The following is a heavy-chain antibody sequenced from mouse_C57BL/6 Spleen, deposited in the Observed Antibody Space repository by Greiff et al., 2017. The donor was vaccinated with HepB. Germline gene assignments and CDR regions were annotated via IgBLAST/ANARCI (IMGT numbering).Heavy chain of an antibody. CDR3: ARGGHYDGSSRWDFDV. CDR2: IFPGSGST. J-gene: IGHJ1*03. D-gene: IGHD1-1*01. Sequence: QVQLQQSGAELMKPGASVKLSCKATGYTFTGYWIEWVKQRPGHGLEWIGEIFPGSGSTNYNEKFKGKATFTADTASNTAYMQLSSLTTEDSAIYYCARGGHYDGSSRWDFDVWGTGTTVTVSS. CDR1: GYTFTGYW. V-gene: IGHV1-9*01.